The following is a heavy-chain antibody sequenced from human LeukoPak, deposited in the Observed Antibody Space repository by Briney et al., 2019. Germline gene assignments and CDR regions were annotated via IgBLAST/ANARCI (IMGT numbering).Heavy chain of an antibody. CDR3: ARGPGSFHYPALDWFDP. D-gene: IGHD6-13*01. CDR1: GYSFTNYW. CDR2: IYPGDSVT. J-gene: IGHJ5*02. Sequence: PGESLKISCKGSGYSFTNYWIGWVRQMPGKGLEWMGIIYPGDSVTRYSPSFQGLVTISADKSISTAYLQWSSLKASDTAMYYCARGPGSFHYPALDWFDPWGQGTLVTVSS. V-gene: IGHV5-51*01.